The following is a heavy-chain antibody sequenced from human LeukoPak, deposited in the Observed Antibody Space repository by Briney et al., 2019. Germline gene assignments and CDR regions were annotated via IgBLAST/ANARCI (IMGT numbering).Heavy chain of an antibody. V-gene: IGHV1-8*03. CDR2: MNPNSGNT. CDR1: GYTFTGYY. Sequence: ASVKVSCKASGYTFTGYYMHWVRQATGQGLEWMGWMNPNSGNTGYAQKFQGRVTITRNTSISTAYMELSSLRSEDTAVYYCARGFYYGSGFDYWGQGTLVTVSS. CDR3: ARGFYYGSGFDY. J-gene: IGHJ4*02. D-gene: IGHD3-10*01.